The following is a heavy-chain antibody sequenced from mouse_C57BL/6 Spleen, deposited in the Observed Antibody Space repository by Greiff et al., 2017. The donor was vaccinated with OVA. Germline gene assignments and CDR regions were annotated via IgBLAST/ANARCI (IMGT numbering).Heavy chain of an antibody. J-gene: IGHJ2*01. CDR1: GYTFTSYW. V-gene: IGHV1-59*01. CDR3: ARQGTAQALYYFDY. D-gene: IGHD3-2*02. CDR2: IDPSDSYT. Sequence: VQLQQPGAELVRPGTSVKLSCKASGYTFTSYWMHWVKQRPGQGLEWIGVIDPSDSYTNYNQKFKGKATLTVDTSSSTAYMQLSSLTSEDSAVYYCARQGTAQALYYFDYWGQGTTLTVSS.